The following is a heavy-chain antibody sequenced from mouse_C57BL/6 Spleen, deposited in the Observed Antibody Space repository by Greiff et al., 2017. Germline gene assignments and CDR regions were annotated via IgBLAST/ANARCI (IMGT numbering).Heavy chain of an antibody. CDR2: IYPGSGNT. CDR3: ARGDYDDGHWYFDV. CDR1: GYTFTDYY. V-gene: IGHV1-84*01. Sequence: QLQESGPELVKPGASVKISCKASGYTFTDYYINWVKQRPGQGLEWIGWIYPGSGNTKYNQKFKDKATLTADKSSSTAYMQLSSLTYEDSAVYYCARGDYDDGHWYFDVWGTGTTVTVSS. J-gene: IGHJ1*03. D-gene: IGHD2-4*01.